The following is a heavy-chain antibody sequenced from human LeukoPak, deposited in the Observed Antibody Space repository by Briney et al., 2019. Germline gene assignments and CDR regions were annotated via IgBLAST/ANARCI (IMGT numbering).Heavy chain of an antibody. J-gene: IGHJ4*02. CDR3: AKEGSYDFWSGYYPLFDY. Sequence: GGSLRLSCAASTFTVSSNYMNWVRQAPGEGLDWVSVIYTGGSTYYADSVKGRFTISRDNSKNTLYLQMNSLRAEDTAVYYCAKEGSYDFWSGYYPLFDYWGQGTLVTVSS. CDR1: TFTVSSNY. CDR2: IYTGGST. V-gene: IGHV3-53*01. D-gene: IGHD3-3*01.